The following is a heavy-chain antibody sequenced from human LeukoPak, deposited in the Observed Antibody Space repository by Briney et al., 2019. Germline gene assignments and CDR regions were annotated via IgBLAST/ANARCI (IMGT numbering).Heavy chain of an antibody. CDR1: GFTFSSYA. Sequence: GGSLRLSCAASGFTFSSYAMSWVRQAPGKGLEWVSAISGNGGRTYYGDSVKGRFTISRDNSKNTLYLQMNSLRAEDTAVYYCARDYDFWSGSNWFDPWGQGTLVTVSS. V-gene: IGHV3-23*01. CDR2: ISGNGGRT. J-gene: IGHJ5*02. D-gene: IGHD3-3*01. CDR3: ARDYDFWSGSNWFDP.